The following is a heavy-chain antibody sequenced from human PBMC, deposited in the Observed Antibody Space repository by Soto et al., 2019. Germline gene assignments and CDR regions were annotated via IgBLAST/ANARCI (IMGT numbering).Heavy chain of an antibody. CDR3: ARGGYSYGPDY. J-gene: IGHJ4*02. CDR1: GGSFSGYY. D-gene: IGHD5-18*01. V-gene: IGHV4-34*01. CDR2: INHSGST. Sequence: SETLSLTCAVYGGSFSGYYWSWIRQPPGKGLEWIGEINHSGSTNYSPSLKSRVTISVDTSKNQFSLKLSSVTAADTAVYYCARGGYSYGPDYWGQGTLVTVSS.